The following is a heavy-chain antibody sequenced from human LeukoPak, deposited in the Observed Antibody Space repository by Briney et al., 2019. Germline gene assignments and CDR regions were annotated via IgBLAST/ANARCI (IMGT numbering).Heavy chain of an antibody. CDR1: GGSFSGCY. J-gene: IGHJ4*02. V-gene: IGHV4-34*01. D-gene: IGHD3-22*01. CDR3: ARVVITTFDY. CDR2: INHSRST. Sequence: SETLSLTCAVYGGSFSGCYWSWIRQPPGKGLEWIGEINHSRSTNYNPSLKSRVTISVDTSKNQFSLKLSSVTAADTAVYYCARVVITTFDYWGQGTLVTVSS.